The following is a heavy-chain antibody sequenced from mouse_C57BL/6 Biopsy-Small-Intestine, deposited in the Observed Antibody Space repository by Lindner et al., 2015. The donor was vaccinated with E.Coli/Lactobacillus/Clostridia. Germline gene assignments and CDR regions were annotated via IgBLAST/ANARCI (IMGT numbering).Heavy chain of an antibody. Sequence: SVKVSCKASGYTFTNYGINWVRQAPGQGLEWMGWISAYNGDTNYAQHLQGRVTMTTDRSTATVYMELRSLKSDDTAVYFCARGGDPSGEGSYCTSTSCRIDYWGQGTLVTVS. CDR3: ARGGDPSGEGSYCTSTSCRIDY. J-gene: IGHJ3*01. CDR1: GYTFTNYG. V-gene: IGHV1-79*01. D-gene: IGHD2-10*02. CDR2: ISAYNGDT.